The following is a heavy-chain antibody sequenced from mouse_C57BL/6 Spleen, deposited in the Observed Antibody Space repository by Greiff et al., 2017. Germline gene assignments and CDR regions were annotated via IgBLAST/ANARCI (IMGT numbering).Heavy chain of an antibody. CDR1: GYTFTSYW. V-gene: IGHV1-59*01. CDR2: IDPSDSYT. Sequence: QVQLQQPGAELVRPGTSVKLSCKASGYTFTSYWMHWVKQRPGQGLEWLGVIDPSDSYTNYNQIFKGQATLTVDTSSSTAYMQLSSLTSEDSAVYYCASYSNLGGFAYWGQGTLVTVAA. D-gene: IGHD2-5*01. J-gene: IGHJ3*01. CDR3: ASYSNLGGFAY.